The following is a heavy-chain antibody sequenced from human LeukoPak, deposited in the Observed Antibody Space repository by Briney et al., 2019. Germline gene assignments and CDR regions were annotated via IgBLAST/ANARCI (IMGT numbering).Heavy chain of an antibody. J-gene: IGHJ2*01. V-gene: IGHV3-23*01. Sequence: PGGSLRLSCAASGFTFSIYAMTWVRQAPGKGLEWVSTISGSGDTIYYADSVKGRFTISRGNSKNTLYLQMNSLRAEDTALYYCAKLEGYCSSSTCHGNWYFDRWGRGTLVTVSS. D-gene: IGHD2-2*01. CDR3: AKLEGYCSSSTCHGNWYFDR. CDR1: GFTFSIYA. CDR2: ISGSGDTI.